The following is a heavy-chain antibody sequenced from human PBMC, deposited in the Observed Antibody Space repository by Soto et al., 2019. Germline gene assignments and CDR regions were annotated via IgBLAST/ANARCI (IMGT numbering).Heavy chain of an antibody. CDR2: IYHSGST. V-gene: IGHV4-30-2*01. CDR1: GCSISSGGYS. CDR3: ASTYFDSSGSALRD. Sequence: QLQLQESGSGLVKPSQTLSLTCAVSGCSISSGGYSWSWIRQPPGKGLEWIGYIYHSGSTYYNPSLESRITISADRSKNQFSLKLRSVTAADTAVYYCASTYFDSSGSALRDWGQGTLVTVSS. D-gene: IGHD3-22*01. J-gene: IGHJ1*01.